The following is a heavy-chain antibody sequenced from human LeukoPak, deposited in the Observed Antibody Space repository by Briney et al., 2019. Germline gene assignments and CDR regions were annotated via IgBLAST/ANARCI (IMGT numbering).Heavy chain of an antibody. Sequence: GGSLRLSCAASGFTFDDYAMHWVRQAPGKGLEWVSLISGDGGSTSYADSVKGRFTISRDNAKNSHFLQMNSLRVEDTALYYCARGFRNGPFDCWGQGTLVTVSS. D-gene: IGHD2-8*01. J-gene: IGHJ4*02. V-gene: IGHV3-43*02. CDR1: GFTFDDYA. CDR3: ARGFRNGPFDC. CDR2: ISGDGGST.